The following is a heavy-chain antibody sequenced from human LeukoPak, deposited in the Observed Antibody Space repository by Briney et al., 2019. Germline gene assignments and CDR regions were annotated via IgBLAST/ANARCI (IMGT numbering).Heavy chain of an antibody. CDR2: ISSSSSYI. J-gene: IGHJ4*02. CDR3: ARGPRGSSSITYFDY. D-gene: IGHD6-6*01. CDR1: GFTFSTYS. V-gene: IGHV3-21*01. Sequence: PGGSLRLSCAASGFTFSTYSMNWVRQAPGKGLEWVSSISSSSSYIYYADSVKGRFTISRDNAKNSLYLQMNSLRAEDTAVYYCARGPRGSSSITYFDYWGQGTLVTVSS.